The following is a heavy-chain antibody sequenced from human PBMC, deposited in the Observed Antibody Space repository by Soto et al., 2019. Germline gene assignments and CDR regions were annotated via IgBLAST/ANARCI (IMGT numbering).Heavy chain of an antibody. Sequence: SETLSLTCTVSGGSISSGGYYWSWIRQHPGKGLEWIGYIYYSGSTYYNPSLKSRVTISVDTSKNQFSLKLSSVTAADTAVYYCAREGTYCTNGACSDAFDIWGQGTMVTVSS. CDR1: GGSISSGGYY. D-gene: IGHD2-8*01. J-gene: IGHJ3*02. CDR3: AREGTYCTNGACSDAFDI. CDR2: IYYSGST. V-gene: IGHV4-31*03.